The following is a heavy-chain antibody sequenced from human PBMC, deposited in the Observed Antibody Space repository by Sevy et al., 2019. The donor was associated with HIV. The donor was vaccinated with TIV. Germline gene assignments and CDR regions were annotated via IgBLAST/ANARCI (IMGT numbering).Heavy chain of an antibody. V-gene: IGHV3-53*01. CDR2: IYSGGST. D-gene: IGHD3-3*01. CDR3: AREGDFWRGDMDV. J-gene: IGHJ6*03. CDR1: GFTVSSNY. Sequence: GGSLRLSCAASGFTVSSNYMSWVRQAPGKGLERVSVIYSGGSTYYADSVKGRFTISRDNSKNTLYLQMNSLRAEDTAVYYCAREGDFWRGDMDVWCKGTTVTVSS.